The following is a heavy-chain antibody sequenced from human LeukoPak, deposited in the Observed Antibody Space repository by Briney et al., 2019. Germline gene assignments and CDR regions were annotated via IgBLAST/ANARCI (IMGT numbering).Heavy chain of an antibody. CDR1: GGSISSGTYY. CDR2: IYTSGST. D-gene: IGHD3-10*01. CDR3: AREFWNYRSGNLQAFDI. J-gene: IGHJ3*02. V-gene: IGHV4-61*02. Sequence: SQTLSLTCSVSGGSISSGTYYWSWIRQPAGKGLEWIGRIYTSGSTKYNPSLKSRVTISVDTSKNQFSLRLSSVTAADTAVYYCAREFWNYRSGNLQAFDIWGQGTMVTVSS.